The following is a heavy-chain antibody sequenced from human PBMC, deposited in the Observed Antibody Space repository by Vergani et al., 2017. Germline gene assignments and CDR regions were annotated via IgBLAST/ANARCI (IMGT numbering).Heavy chain of an antibody. Sequence: EVQLLESGGDLVQPGGSLRLSCAASGFTFIMHAMSWVRQAPGKGLEWVSTLSARARRAHYADSVKGRFTITRDNMVYLQMNSLRDEDTAVYYCAKHYYDSSGYYMVRYFDLWGRGTLVTVSS. CDR1: GFTFIMHA. CDR3: AKHYYDSSGYYMVRYFDL. V-gene: IGHV3-23*01. D-gene: IGHD3-22*01. J-gene: IGHJ2*01. CDR2: LSARARRA.